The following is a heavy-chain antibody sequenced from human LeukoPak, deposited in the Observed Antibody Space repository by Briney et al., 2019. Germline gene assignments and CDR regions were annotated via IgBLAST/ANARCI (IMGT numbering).Heavy chain of an antibody. V-gene: IGHV5-10-1*01. Sequence: GASLLISCKGSGYIFTNYWINWVRQMPGKGLEWMGRIDPSDSYTNYSPSFQGHVTISADKSISTAYLQWSSLKASDTAMYYCARFYDSGSFFDYWGQGTLVTVSS. D-gene: IGHD3-10*01. CDR3: ARFYDSGSFFDY. J-gene: IGHJ4*02. CDR1: GYIFTNYW. CDR2: IDPSDSYT.